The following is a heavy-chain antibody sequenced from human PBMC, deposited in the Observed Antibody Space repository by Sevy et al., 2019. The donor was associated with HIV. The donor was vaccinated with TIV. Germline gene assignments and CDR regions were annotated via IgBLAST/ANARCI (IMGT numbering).Heavy chain of an antibody. CDR2: INPSGGST. CDR1: GYNFNNYY. V-gene: IGHV1-46*02. D-gene: IGHD3-22*01. CDR3: ARVYYYDSSGPGY. Sequence: ASVKVSCKASGYNFNNYYMHWVRQAPGQGLEWMGIINPSGGSTSYAQKFQGRVTMTRDTSTSTVYMELSRLRSEDTAVYYCARVYYYDSSGPGYWGQGTLVTVSS. J-gene: IGHJ4*02.